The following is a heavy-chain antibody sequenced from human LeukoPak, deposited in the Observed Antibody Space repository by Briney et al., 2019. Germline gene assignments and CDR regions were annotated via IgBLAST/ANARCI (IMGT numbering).Heavy chain of an antibody. CDR1: GLTFNNYA. CDR3: AKRMESDAYYSALDY. D-gene: IGHD3-16*01. CDR2: ISKSGDHT. Sequence: GGSLRLSCAVSGLTFNNYAMSWVRQAPGKGLEWVSAISKSGDHTYYAASAKGRFTIYRDNSKNTQYLQMNSLRAEDTAVYYCAKRMESDAYYSALDYWGQGTLVTVSS. J-gene: IGHJ4*02. V-gene: IGHV3-23*01.